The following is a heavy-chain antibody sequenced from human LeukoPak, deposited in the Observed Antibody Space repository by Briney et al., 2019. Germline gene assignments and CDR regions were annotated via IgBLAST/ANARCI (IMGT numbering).Heavy chain of an antibody. V-gene: IGHV3-21*01. D-gene: IGHD5-12*01. CDR1: GFTFSNNA. CDR3: AKDFSGYDRFFDY. J-gene: IGHJ4*02. Sequence: PGGSLRLSCAASGFTFSNNAMSWVRQAPGKGLEWVSSISSSSSYIYYADSVKGRFTISRDNSKNTLYLQMNSLRAEDTAVYYCAKDFSGYDRFFDYWGQGTLVTVSS. CDR2: ISSSSSYI.